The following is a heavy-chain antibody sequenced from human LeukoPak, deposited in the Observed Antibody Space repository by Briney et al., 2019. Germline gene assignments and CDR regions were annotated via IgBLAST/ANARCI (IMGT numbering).Heavy chain of an antibody. CDR1: GFTVSSNY. J-gene: IGHJ4*02. CDR3: ARAEREEFDY. V-gene: IGHV3-66*01. Sequence: GGSLRLSCAASGFTVSSNYMSWVRQAPGKGLEWVSVIYSGGSTYYADSVKGRFTMSRDNSKSTLYLQMNSLRAEDTAVYYCARAEREEFDYWGQGTLVTVSS. CDR2: IYSGGST. D-gene: IGHD1-1*01.